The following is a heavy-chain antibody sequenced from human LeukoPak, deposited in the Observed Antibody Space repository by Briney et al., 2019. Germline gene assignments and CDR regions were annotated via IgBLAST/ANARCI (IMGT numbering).Heavy chain of an antibody. V-gene: IGHV4-59*11. J-gene: IGHJ4*02. Sequence: SETLSLTCTVSGGSISSHYWSWLRQPPGKGLEWIGYIYHSGSTNYNPSLKSRATISVDTSKTQFSQKLSSVTAADTAVYYCARSQSSAYYYVYDYWGQGILVTVSS. CDR2: IYHSGST. D-gene: IGHD3-22*01. CDR3: ARSQSSAYYYVYDY. CDR1: GGSISSHY.